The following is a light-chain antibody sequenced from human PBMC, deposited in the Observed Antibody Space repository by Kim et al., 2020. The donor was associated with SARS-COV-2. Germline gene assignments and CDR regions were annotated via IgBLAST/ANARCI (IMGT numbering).Light chain of an antibody. CDR1: QDIRSH. CDR3: QQYHSYPLT. V-gene: IGKV1-8*01. Sequence: SALTGDRVTITCRASQDIRSHLAWYQQKPGKAPELLIYGTSTLQSGVPSRFSGSGSGTDFTLTISCLQSEDLTTYYCQQYHSYPLTFGGGTKVEIK. J-gene: IGKJ4*01. CDR2: GTS.